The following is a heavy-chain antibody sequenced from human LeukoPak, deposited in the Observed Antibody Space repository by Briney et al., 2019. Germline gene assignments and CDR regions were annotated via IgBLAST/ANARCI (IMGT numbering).Heavy chain of an antibody. CDR2: TNGGGEIT. V-gene: IGHV3-23*01. CDR3: ARAGSGAGSFRYLDF. J-gene: IGHJ4*02. D-gene: IGHD3-10*01. CDR1: GSMFVGYA. Sequence: RAGGSLRLPCAASGSMFVGYAMTWVRHAPGNWLEWVSSTNGGGEITYYSDSVAGRFTIARDNSRNTLYLQMNSLRAEDTAVYYCARAGSGAGSFRYLDFWGQGTLVTVSS.